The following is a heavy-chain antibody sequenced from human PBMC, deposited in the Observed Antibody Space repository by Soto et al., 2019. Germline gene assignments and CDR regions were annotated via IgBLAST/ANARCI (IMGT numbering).Heavy chain of an antibody. V-gene: IGHV4-30-4*01. CDR3: ARGSGYDLTPYYFDD. CDR2: IYYSGST. CDR1: GGSISSGDYY. D-gene: IGHD5-12*01. J-gene: IGHJ4*02. Sequence: SETLSLTCTVSGGSISSGDYYWSWIRQPPGKGLEWIGYIYYSGSTYYNPSLKSRVTISVDTSKNQFSLKLSSVTAADTAVYYCARGSGYDLTPYYFDDWGQGTLVTVAS.